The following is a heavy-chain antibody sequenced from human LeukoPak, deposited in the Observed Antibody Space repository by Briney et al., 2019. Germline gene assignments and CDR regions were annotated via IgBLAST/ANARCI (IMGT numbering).Heavy chain of an antibody. V-gene: IGHV4-34*01. CDR2: INHSGST. CDR1: GGSFSGYY. D-gene: IGHD4-17*01. CDR3: ARGRDYGDDYYYYMDV. J-gene: IGHJ6*03. Sequence: SETLSLTCAVYGGSFSGYYWSWIRQPPGKGLEWIGEINHSGSTNYNPSLKSRVTISVDTSKNQFSLKLSSVTAADTAVYYCARGRDYGDDYYYYMDVWGKGTTVTVSS.